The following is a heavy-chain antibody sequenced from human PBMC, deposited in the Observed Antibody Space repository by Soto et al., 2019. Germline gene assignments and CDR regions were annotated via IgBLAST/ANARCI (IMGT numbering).Heavy chain of an antibody. CDR3: ARNPPYSSSNYYFDY. CDR1: GFTFSSYS. J-gene: IGHJ4*02. D-gene: IGHD6-6*01. Sequence: GESLKISCAASGFTFSSYSMNWVRQAPGKGLEWVSSISSSSSYIYYADSVKGRFTISRDNAKNSLYLQMNSLRAEDTAVYYCARNPPYSSSNYYFDYWGQGTLVTVSS. V-gene: IGHV3-21*01. CDR2: ISSSSSYI.